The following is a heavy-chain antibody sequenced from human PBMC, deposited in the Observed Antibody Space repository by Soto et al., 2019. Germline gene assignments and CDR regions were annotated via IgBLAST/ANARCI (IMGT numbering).Heavy chain of an antibody. CDR2: MLYSGLT. D-gene: IGHD2-15*01. CDR3: APLSVSLSGPYGIHV. V-gene: IGHV4-39*01. CDR1: GYSVSSSDYY. J-gene: IGHJ6*02. Sequence: SETLSLTCSVSGYSVSSSDYYWAWIRRPPGKGLEWIGSMLYSGLTYYNPSLKSRVTLSVDMSKNQFSVRLNSVTASDTAVYYCAPLSVSLSGPYGIHVWGQGTTVTVS.